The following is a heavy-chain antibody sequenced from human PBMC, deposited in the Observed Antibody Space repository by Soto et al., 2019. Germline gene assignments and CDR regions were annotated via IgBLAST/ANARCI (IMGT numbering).Heavy chain of an antibody. V-gene: IGHV1-18*01. Sequence: ASVKVSCKASGYTFTSYGISWVRQAPGQGLEWMGWISAYNGNTNYAQKLQGRVTMTTDTSTSKAYMERRSLRSDDTAVYYCARARGGRYYDSSGYSDYWGQGTLVTVSS. J-gene: IGHJ4*02. CDR1: GYTFTSYG. D-gene: IGHD3-22*01. CDR2: ISAYNGNT. CDR3: ARARGGRYYDSSGYSDY.